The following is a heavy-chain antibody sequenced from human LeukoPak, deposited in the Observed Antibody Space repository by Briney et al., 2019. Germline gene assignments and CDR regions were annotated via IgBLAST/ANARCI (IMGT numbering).Heavy chain of an antibody. J-gene: IGHJ5*02. D-gene: IGHD1-26*01. Sequence: GASVKVSCKASGYSFTSHYMHWVRQAPGQGLEWVGLINPTGTGTIFAPKFQGRVTMTRDMSTTTDYMEMSSPTSEDTAVYYCARDNSVGEIAWFFDPWGQGTLVTV. CDR1: GYSFTSHY. CDR3: ARDNSVGEIAWFFDP. V-gene: IGHV1-46*01. CDR2: INPTGTGT.